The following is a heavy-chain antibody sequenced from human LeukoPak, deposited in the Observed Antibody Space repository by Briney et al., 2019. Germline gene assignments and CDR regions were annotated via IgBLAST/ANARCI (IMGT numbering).Heavy chain of an antibody. Sequence: PGGSLRLSCAASGFAFSSYWMSWVRQAPGKGLEWVANIKQDGSEKYYVDSVKGRFTISRDNSKNTLYLQMNSLRAEDTAVYYCARVRKYTAMGSFDYWGQGTLVTVSS. D-gene: IGHD5-18*01. CDR1: GFAFSSYW. CDR2: IKQDGSEK. V-gene: IGHV3-7*03. J-gene: IGHJ4*02. CDR3: ARVRKYTAMGSFDY.